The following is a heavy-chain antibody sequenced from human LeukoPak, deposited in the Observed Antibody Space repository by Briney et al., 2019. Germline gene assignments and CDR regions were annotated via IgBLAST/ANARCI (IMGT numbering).Heavy chain of an antibody. J-gene: IGHJ3*02. CDR1: GYTFTSYA. CDR2: INAGNGNT. D-gene: IGHD3-3*01. Sequence: ASVKVPCKASGYTFTSYAMHWVRQAPGQRLEWMGWINAGNGNTKYSQEFQGRVTMTRDMSTSTVYMELSSLRSEDTAVYYCARTSTSTIFGVVIPRTTDAFDIWGQGTMVTVSS. CDR3: ARTSTSTIFGVVIPRTTDAFDI. V-gene: IGHV1-3*03.